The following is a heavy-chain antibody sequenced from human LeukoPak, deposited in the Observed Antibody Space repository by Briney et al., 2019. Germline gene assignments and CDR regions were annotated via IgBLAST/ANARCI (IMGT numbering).Heavy chain of an antibody. D-gene: IGHD2-8*02. V-gene: IGHV1-69*04. CDR2: IIPIIHVT. J-gene: IGHJ4*02. CDR1: GGDFTSYP. CDR3: ARGGGYCAGGRCFRPLDY. Sequence: SVKVSCKVSGGDFTSYPISWVRQAPGQGLEWMGRIIPIIHVTDNTQRFQGRLTIAADESTSTAYMELSSLRPEDTAVYFCARGGGYCAGGRCFRPLDYWAQGTLVIVSS.